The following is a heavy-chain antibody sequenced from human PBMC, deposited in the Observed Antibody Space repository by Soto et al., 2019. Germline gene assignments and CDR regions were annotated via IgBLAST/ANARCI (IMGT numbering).Heavy chain of an antibody. J-gene: IGHJ5*02. V-gene: IGHV4-39*01. D-gene: IGHD3-10*01. CDR3: ARHLGYGSGDNNWFDP. Sequence: SETLSLTCTVSGGSISSSSYYWGWIRQPPGKGLEWIGSIYYSGSTYYNPSLKSRVTISVDTSKNQFSLKLSSVTAADTAVYYCARHLGYGSGDNNWFDPWGQGTLVTVSS. CDR2: IYYSGST. CDR1: GGSISSSSYY.